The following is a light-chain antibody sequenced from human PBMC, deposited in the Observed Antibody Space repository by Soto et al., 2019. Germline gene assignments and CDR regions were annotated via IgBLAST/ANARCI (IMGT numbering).Light chain of an antibody. J-gene: IGKJ2*01. CDR1: QSVSSY. Sequence: EIVLTQSPATLSLSPGERATLSCRASQSVSSYLAWYQQKPGQAPRLLIYDASNRATGIPARFSGSGSGTDFTLTISRLEPEDCAVYYCQQRSNWPPYTFGQGTQLEIK. CDR2: DAS. CDR3: QQRSNWPPYT. V-gene: IGKV3-11*01.